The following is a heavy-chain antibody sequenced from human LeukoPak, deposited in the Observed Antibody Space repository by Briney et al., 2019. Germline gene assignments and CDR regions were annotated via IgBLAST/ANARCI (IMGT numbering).Heavy chain of an antibody. J-gene: IGHJ4*02. V-gene: IGHV3-7*01. CDR3: ARETQQWLVRGFDY. Sequence: QTGGSLRLSCAASGFTFSSYGMHWVRQAPGKGLEWVANIKQDGSEKYYVDSVKGRFTISRDNAKNSLYLQMNSLRAEDTAVYYCARETQQWLVRGFDYWGQGTLVTVSS. D-gene: IGHD6-19*01. CDR1: GFTFSSYG. CDR2: IKQDGSEK.